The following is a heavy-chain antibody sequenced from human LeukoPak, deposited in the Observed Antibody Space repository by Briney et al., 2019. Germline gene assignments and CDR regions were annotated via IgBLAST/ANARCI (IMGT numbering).Heavy chain of an antibody. CDR3: ARDNPPYCNGGSCYSY. V-gene: IGHV1-69*04. D-gene: IGHD2-15*01. Sequence: SVTVSCKASGGTFSSYALSGVRQAPGQGLEWMGRIIPILDIASYAQRFQDRVTITADESTGTAYMELSSLRSEDTAIYYCARDNPPYCNGGSCYSYWGQGTLVTISS. CDR2: IIPILDIA. J-gene: IGHJ4*02. CDR1: GGTFSSYA.